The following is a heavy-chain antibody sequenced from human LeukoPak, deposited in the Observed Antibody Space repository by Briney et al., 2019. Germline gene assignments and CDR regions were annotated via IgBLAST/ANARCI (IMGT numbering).Heavy chain of an antibody. J-gene: IGHJ6*02. V-gene: IGHV1-2*02. CDR1: GYTFTGYY. CDR2: IKPNSGGT. Sequence: ASVKVSCKASGYTFTGYYMHWVRQAPGQGLEWMGWIKPNSGGTNYAQKFQGRVTMTRDTSISTAYMELSRLRSDDTAVYYCARWGIAVADYGMDVWGQGTTVTVSS. D-gene: IGHD6-19*01. CDR3: ARWGIAVADYGMDV.